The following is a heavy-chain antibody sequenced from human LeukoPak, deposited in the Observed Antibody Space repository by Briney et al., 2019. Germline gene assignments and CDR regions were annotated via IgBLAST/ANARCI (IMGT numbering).Heavy chain of an antibody. V-gene: IGHV4-61*02. CDR1: GGSISSGSYY. CDR3: ARDYDILTGKTLLEY. D-gene: IGHD3-9*01. CDR2: IYTGGST. J-gene: IGHJ4*02. Sequence: SQTLSLTCTVSGGSISSGSYYWSWIRQPAGKGLEWIGRIYTGGSTNYNPSLKSRVTISVDTSKNQFSLKLSSVTAADTAVYYCARDYDILTGKTLLEYWGQGTLVTVSS.